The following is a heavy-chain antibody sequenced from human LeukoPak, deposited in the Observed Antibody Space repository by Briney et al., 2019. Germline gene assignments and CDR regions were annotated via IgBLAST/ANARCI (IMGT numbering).Heavy chain of an antibody. CDR3: ARDPALYCSGGSCFTNYFDY. CDR2: ISGGGGST. V-gene: IGHV3-23*01. CDR1: GFTFTSYS. Sequence: GGSLRLSCAASGFTFTSYSMNWVRQAPGKGLEWVSTISGGGGSTYYADSVKGRFTISRDNSKNTLYLQMNSLRAEDTAVYYCARDPALYCSGGSCFTNYFDYWGQGTLVTVSS. J-gene: IGHJ4*02. D-gene: IGHD2-15*01.